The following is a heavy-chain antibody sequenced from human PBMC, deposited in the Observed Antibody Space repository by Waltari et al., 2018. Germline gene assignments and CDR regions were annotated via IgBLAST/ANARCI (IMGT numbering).Heavy chain of an antibody. V-gene: IGHV3-23*03. CDR2: IYSGGST. CDR3: AKAHSGYFGY. D-gene: IGHD3-22*01. Sequence: EVQLLESGGGLVQPGGSLRLSCAASGFTFSSYAMSWVRQAPGKGLEWVSVIYSGGSTYYAGSVKGRFTISRDNSKNTLYLQMNSLRAEDTAVYYCAKAHSGYFGYWGQGTLVTVS. J-gene: IGHJ4*02. CDR1: GFTFSSYA.